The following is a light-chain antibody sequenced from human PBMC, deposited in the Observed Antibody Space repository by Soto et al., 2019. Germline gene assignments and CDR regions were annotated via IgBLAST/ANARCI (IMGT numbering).Light chain of an antibody. V-gene: IGLV1-44*01. J-gene: IGLJ1*01. Sequence: QSVLTQPPSASGTPGQRVSISCSGSSSNIGSNTVDWYQQLPGTAPKLLIYSNNQRPSGVPDRFSGSKSGTSASLAISGLQSADEADYYCGAWDDNLNGPHYVFGGGTKLTVL. CDR2: SNN. CDR1: SSNIGSNT. CDR3: GAWDDNLNGPHYV.